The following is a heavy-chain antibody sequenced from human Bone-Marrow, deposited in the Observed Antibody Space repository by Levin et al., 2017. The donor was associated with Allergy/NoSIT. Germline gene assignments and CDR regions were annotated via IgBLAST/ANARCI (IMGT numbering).Heavy chain of an antibody. CDR2: ISPDGSRT. CDR3: ARGDFITGFGRGWHFDS. Sequence: SCVASGFTFGDAWMDWVRRPPGKAPVWVSEISPDGSRTAHADSVRGRFTISRDNARNTLLLEMKSLRVEDTAVYYCARGDFITGFGRGWHFDSWGQGALVTVSS. CDR1: GFTFGDAW. D-gene: IGHD6-19*01. J-gene: IGHJ4*02. V-gene: IGHV3-74*01.